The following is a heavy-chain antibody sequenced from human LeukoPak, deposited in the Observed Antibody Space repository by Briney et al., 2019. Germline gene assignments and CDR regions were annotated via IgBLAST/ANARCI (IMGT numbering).Heavy chain of an antibody. CDR3: ARDVPGSYSFDY. V-gene: IGHV4-39*07. CDR2: IYYSGST. D-gene: IGHD1-26*01. J-gene: IGHJ4*02. Sequence: WVRQAPGKGLEWIGSIYYSGSTYYNPSLKSRVTISVDTSKNQFSLKLSSVTAADTAVYYCARDVPGSYSFDYWGQGTLVTVSS.